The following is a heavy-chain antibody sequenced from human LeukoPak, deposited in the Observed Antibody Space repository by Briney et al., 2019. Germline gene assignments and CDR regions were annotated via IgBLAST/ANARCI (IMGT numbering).Heavy chain of an antibody. CDR3: AREYYYGSGSSLLDY. J-gene: IGHJ4*02. CDR1: GGSISSYY. D-gene: IGHD3-10*01. Sequence: SETLSLTCTVSGGSISSYYWSWIRQPPGKGLEWIGYIYYSGSTNYNPSLKSRVTISVDTSKNQFSLKLSSVTAADTAVYYCAREYYYGSGSSLLDYWGQGTLVTVSS. V-gene: IGHV4-59*08. CDR2: IYYSGST.